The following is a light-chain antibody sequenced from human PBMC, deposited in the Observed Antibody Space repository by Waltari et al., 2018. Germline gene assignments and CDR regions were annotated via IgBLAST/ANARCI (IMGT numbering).Light chain of an antibody. CDR2: WAS. Sequence: DIVMTQSPDSLAVSLGERATINCKSSQSVLYNSNNKNYLAWYQQKPGQTPKLLIYWASTRESGVPDRFSGSGSATDFTLTISSLQAEDVAVYYCQQYYSSPWTFGQGTKVEIK. J-gene: IGKJ1*01. V-gene: IGKV4-1*01. CDR1: QSVLYNSNNKNY. CDR3: QQYYSSPWT.